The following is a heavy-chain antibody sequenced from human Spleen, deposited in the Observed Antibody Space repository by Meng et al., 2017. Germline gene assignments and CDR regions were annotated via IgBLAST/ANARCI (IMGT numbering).Heavy chain of an antibody. CDR2: INHSGST. CDR1: GGSFSGYY. Sequence: VPVQQWGAGLLKPSETLSLTCAVYGGSFSGYYWSWIRQPPGKGLEWIGEINHSGSTNYNPSLKSRVTISVDTSKNQFSLKLSSVTAADTAVYYCARGPADIVVVVAATLLDYWGQGTLVTVSS. CDR3: ARGPADIVVVVAATLLDY. V-gene: IGHV4-34*01. D-gene: IGHD2-15*01. J-gene: IGHJ4*02.